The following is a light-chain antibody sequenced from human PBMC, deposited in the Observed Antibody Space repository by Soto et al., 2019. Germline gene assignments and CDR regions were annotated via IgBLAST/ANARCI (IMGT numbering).Light chain of an antibody. V-gene: IGKV1-12*01. J-gene: IGKJ4*01. Sequence: DIQMTQSPSSVSASVGDRVTITCRASQGISNWLAWYQQQPGKAPKLLIYGASSLQSGVPSRFSGGGSGTHFTLIISCLQPDDFATYYCQQTNTFLPLTFGGGTKVEL. CDR3: QQTNTFLPLT. CDR2: GAS. CDR1: QGISNW.